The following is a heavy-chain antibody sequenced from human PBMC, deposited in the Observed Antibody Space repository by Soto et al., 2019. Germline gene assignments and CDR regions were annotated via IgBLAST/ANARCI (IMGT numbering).Heavy chain of an antibody. CDR3: ARGGRSDTRYQYFDY. J-gene: IGHJ4*02. CDR2: INEDGSEQ. D-gene: IGHD2-2*01. Sequence: EVQLVESGGGLVQPGRSLRLSCAASGFTFSAYWTSWARQAPGKGLEWVANINEDGSEQFYMDYVRGRFTISRDNAKNSLYLQMTSLRAEDTAVYYCARGGRSDTRYQYFDYWGQGTLLTVSS. CDR1: GFTFSAYW. V-gene: IGHV3-7*01.